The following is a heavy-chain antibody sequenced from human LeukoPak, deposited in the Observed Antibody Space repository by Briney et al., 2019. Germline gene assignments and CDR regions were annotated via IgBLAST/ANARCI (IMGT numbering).Heavy chain of an antibody. CDR1: AYTFTGYY. Sequence: ASVKVSCKASAYTFTGYYMHWVRQAPGQGLEWMGRINPNSGGTNYAQKFQGRVTMTRDTSISTAYMELSRLRSDDTAVYYCASQNGVAVASRGPYYYYYMDVWGKGTTVTVSS. D-gene: IGHD6-19*01. CDR2: INPNSGGT. V-gene: IGHV1-2*06. CDR3: ASQNGVAVASRGPYYYYYMDV. J-gene: IGHJ6*03.